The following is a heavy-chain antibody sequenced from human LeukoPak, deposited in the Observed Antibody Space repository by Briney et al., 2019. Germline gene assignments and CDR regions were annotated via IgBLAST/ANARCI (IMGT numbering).Heavy chain of an antibody. D-gene: IGHD3-16*01. CDR2: VYYIGKP. CDR3: ARRFRTGGDLHHDAYDV. J-gene: IGHJ3*01. Sequence: PSETLSLTCSVSGGSISDYFWGWIRQPPGKGLEWIGPVYYIGKPTCSPSLESRVSISVDTSKNQFSLELTSVTAADTAVYYCARRFRTGGDLHHDAYDVWGQGTVVTVSS. CDR1: GGSISDYF. V-gene: IGHV4-59*12.